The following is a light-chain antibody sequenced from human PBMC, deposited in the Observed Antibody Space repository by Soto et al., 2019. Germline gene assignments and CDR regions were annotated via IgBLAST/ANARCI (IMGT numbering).Light chain of an antibody. CDR1: QSLTMW. V-gene: IGKV1-5*03. J-gene: IGKJ1*01. CDR3: ERWADYSWT. CDR2: KRS. Sequence: DLHMTQSPSTLSASVGDRVTITCRASQSLTMWLAWYQQKPGKAPNLLIYKRSSLESGVPSRFSGSGSGTEFTVTISGLQRDGCASYCCERWADYSWTFGRGTEVEVK.